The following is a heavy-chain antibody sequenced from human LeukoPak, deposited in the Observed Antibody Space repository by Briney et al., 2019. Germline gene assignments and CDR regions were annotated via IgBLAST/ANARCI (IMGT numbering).Heavy chain of an antibody. CDR3: ARDRIAGTRGDYGMDV. J-gene: IGHJ6*02. V-gene: IGHV1-2*02. D-gene: IGHD1-1*01. CDR2: INPNSGGT. CDR1: GYTFTGYY. Sequence: GASVKVSCKASGYTFTGYYMHWVRQAPGQGLERMGWINPNSGGTDYAQKFQGRVTMTRDTSISTAYMELSRLTSDDTAVYYCARDRIAGTRGDYGMDVWGQGTTVTVSS.